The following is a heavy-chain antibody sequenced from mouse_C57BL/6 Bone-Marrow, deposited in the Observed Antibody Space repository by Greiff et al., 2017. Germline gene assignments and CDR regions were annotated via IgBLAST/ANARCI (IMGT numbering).Heavy chain of an antibody. V-gene: IGHV1-64*01. D-gene: IGHD2-4*01. CDR2: IHPNSGST. J-gene: IGHJ1*03. Sequence: QVQLKQPGAELVKPGASVKLSCKASGYTFTSYWMHWVKQRPGQGLEWIGMIHPNSGSTNYNEKFKSKATLTVDKSSSTAYMQLSSLTSEDSAVYYCARRIYYDYDGYFDVWGTGTTVTVSS. CDR1: GYTFTSYW. CDR3: ARRIYYDYDGYFDV.